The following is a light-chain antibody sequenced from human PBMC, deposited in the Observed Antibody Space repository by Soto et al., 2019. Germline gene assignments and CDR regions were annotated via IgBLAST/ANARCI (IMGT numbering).Light chain of an antibody. J-gene: IGKJ4*01. V-gene: IGKV1-8*01. CDR2: AAS. CDR3: QQYSSYSPLT. Sequence: AIRMTQSPSSFSASTGDRVTITCRASQGISSYLAWYQQKPGKAPKLLIYAASTLQSGVPSRFSGSGSGTDFTLTISCLQSEDFATYYCQQYSSYSPLTFGGGTKVEIK. CDR1: QGISSY.